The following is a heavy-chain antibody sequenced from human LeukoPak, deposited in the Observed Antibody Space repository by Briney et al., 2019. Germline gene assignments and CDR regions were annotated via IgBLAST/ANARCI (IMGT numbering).Heavy chain of an antibody. J-gene: IGHJ6*03. V-gene: IGHV3-23*01. Sequence: PGGSLRLSCVASGFTFSMYAMSWVRQAPGKGLEWVSILSASGRTTYYADSVKGRFTISRDNSKNTVFLQMNSLKAEDTAIYYCAKDDRGDYYYYMGVWGEGTTVTVSS. CDR2: LSASGRTT. CDR1: GFTFSMYA. CDR3: AKDDRGDYYYYMGV. D-gene: IGHD3-10*01.